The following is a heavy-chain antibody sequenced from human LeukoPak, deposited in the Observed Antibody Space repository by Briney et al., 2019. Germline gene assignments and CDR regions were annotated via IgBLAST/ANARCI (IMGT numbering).Heavy chain of an antibody. Sequence: GGSLRLSCAASGFTFSSYGMHWVRQAPGKGLEWVAVISYDGSNKYYADSVKGRFTISRDNSKNTLYVQMNSLRAEDTAVYYCAKGTFGDFWGQGTLVTVSS. J-gene: IGHJ4*02. D-gene: IGHD3-10*01. CDR1: GFTFSSYG. CDR2: ISYDGSNK. V-gene: IGHV3-30*18. CDR3: AKGTFGDF.